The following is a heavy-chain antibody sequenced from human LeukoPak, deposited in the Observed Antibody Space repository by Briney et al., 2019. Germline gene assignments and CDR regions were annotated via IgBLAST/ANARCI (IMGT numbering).Heavy chain of an antibody. CDR1: GYTFTGYY. J-gene: IGHJ4*02. V-gene: IGHV1-2*07. D-gene: IGHD2-2*02. Sequence: ASVKVSCKASGYTFTGYYMHWVRQAPGQGLEWMGWINPNSGGTNYAHKFQGRVTMTRATSISTTYMELSSLRSDDTAVYYCARGATYQLLYDFDYWGQGTLVTVSS. CDR2: INPNSGGT. CDR3: ARGATYQLLYDFDY.